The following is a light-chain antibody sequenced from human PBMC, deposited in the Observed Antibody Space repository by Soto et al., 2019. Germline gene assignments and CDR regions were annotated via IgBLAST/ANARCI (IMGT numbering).Light chain of an antibody. V-gene: IGKV3D-20*02. Sequence: EIALTQSPGTLSLSPGERATLSCRASQSVSSSYLAWYQQKPGQAPRLLIYGASSRATGVPARFSGSGSGTDFTLTISSLEPEDFAVYYCQQRRYWPVTFGQGTKVDI. CDR1: QSVSSSY. CDR2: GAS. J-gene: IGKJ1*01. CDR3: QQRRYWPVT.